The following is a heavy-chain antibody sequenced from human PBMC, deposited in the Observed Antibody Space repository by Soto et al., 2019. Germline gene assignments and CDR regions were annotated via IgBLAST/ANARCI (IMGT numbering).Heavy chain of an antibody. Sequence: QVTLKESGPVLVKPTETLTLTCTVSGFSLSNARMGVSWIRQPPGKALEWLAHIFSNDEKSYSTSLKSRLTISKDTSKSQVVLTMTNMDPVDTATYYCARSRIAARPHYYYYYGMDVWGQGTTVTVSS. CDR2: IFSNDEK. CDR1: GFSLSNARMG. CDR3: ARSRIAARPHYYYYYGMDV. V-gene: IGHV2-26*01. J-gene: IGHJ6*02. D-gene: IGHD6-6*01.